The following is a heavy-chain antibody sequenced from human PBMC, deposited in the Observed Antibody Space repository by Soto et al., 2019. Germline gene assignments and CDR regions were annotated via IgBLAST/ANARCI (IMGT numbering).Heavy chain of an antibody. CDR3: AHIVVAGLGYYFDY. Sequence: VSGPTLVNPTQTLTLTCTFFGFSLSSTRMAVGWIRQPPGKALEWLALIYWDDDKRYSPFPKSRLTITKDTSKNQVVLTMSNMDPVDTARYYCAHIVVAGLGYYFDYWGQGTLVTVSS. D-gene: IGHD6-19*01. CDR2: IYWDDDK. CDR1: GFSLSSTRMA. V-gene: IGHV2-5*02. J-gene: IGHJ4*02.